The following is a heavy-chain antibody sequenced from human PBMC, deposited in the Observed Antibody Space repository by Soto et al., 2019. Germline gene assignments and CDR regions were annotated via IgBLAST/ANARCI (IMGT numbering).Heavy chain of an antibody. V-gene: IGHV4-59*01. CDR2: IYYSGST. Sequence: QVRLQESGPGLVKPSETLPLTCTVSGGSISSYYWSWIRQPPGKGLEWIGYIYYSGSTNYNPSLKSRVTISVDTSKNQFSLKLSSVTAADTAVYYCARRYGPSFDYWGQGTLVTVSS. D-gene: IGHD4-17*01. CDR3: ARRYGPSFDY. CDR1: GGSISSYY. J-gene: IGHJ4*02.